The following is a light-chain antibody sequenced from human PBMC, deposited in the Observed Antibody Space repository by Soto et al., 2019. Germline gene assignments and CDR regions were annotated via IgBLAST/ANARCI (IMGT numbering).Light chain of an antibody. J-gene: IGKJ1*01. CDR2: AAS. Sequence: DFKMSQSPSTLSATKRDRVTITGRASQNIRSRSAWFQQQPGKPPHLLIYAASSLESGLPQSFSGSGSGTEFTLTISSLPTDDFSTYYCQQYHIYWTFGQRT. V-gene: IGKV1-5*01. CDR1: QNIRSR. CDR3: QQYHIYWT.